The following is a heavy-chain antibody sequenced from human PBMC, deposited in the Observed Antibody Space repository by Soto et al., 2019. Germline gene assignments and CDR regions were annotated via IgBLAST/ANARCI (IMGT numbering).Heavy chain of an antibody. V-gene: IGHV1-46*01. CDR1: GYTFTSYY. CDR3: ARGMGATFYFDY. CDR2: INPSDGST. J-gene: IGHJ4*02. Sequence: ASVKVSCKASGYTFTSYYMHWVRKAPGQGLEWMGIINPSDGSTIYAQKFQGRVTMTRDTSTSTVYMELSSLRSEDTAVYYCARGMGATFYFDYWGQGTLVTVSS. D-gene: IGHD1-26*01.